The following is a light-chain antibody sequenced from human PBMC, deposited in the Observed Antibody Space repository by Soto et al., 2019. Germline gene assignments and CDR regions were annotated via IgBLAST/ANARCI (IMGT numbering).Light chain of an antibody. CDR2: DAS. CDR3: QQRSNWPTT. CDR1: QDIREY. Sequence: ETVLTQSPATLSLSPGERATLSCRASQDIREYLAWCQQKPAQPPRLLIYDASTRATGIPARFSGSGSGTDFTLTISSLESEDFAVYYCQQRSNWPTTFGQGTRVEIK. J-gene: IGKJ5*01. V-gene: IGKV3-11*01.